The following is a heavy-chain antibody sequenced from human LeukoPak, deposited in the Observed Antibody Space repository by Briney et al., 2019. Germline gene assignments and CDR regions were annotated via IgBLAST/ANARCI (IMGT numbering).Heavy chain of an antibody. CDR3: ARGYYDEKAFDI. Sequence: SQTLSLTCTVSGGSISSGGYYWSWIRQHPGKGLEWIGYIYYSGSTYYNPSLESRVTISVDTSKNQFSLKLSSATAADTAVYYCARGYYDEKAFDIWGQGTMVTVSS. CDR1: GGSISSGGYY. D-gene: IGHD3-22*01. J-gene: IGHJ3*02. CDR2: IYYSGST. V-gene: IGHV4-31*03.